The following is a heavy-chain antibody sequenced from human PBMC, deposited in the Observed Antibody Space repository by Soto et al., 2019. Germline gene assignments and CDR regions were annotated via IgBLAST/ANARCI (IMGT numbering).Heavy chain of an antibody. J-gene: IGHJ6*02. V-gene: IGHV3-33*01. Sequence: QMQLVASGGGVVQPGRSLRLSCAASGFTFRSYGIHWVRQAPGKGLEWVALIWFDGSKKYYVDSVKGRFAVSRDNSKNTLYLQMNSLRVEDTAVYYCARDRLVPYVYGMDVCGQGPTVTVSS. CDR1: GFTFRSYG. D-gene: IGHD2-2*01. CDR2: IWFDGSKK. CDR3: ARDRLVPYVYGMDV.